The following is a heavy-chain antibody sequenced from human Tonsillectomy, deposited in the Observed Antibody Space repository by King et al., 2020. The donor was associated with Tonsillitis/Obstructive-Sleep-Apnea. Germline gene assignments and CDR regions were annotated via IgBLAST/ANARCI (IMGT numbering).Heavy chain of an antibody. CDR3: ASGSAVPDSSYDYVWGSYNRVV. J-gene: IGHJ6*04. CDR1: GFTFSSYS. V-gene: IGHV3-21*01. Sequence: VQLVESGGGLVKPGGSLRLSCAASGFTFSSYSMNWVRQAPGKGLEWVSSISSSSSYIYYADSVKGRFTISRDNAKNSLYLQMNSLRAEDTAVYYCASGSAVPDSSYDYVWGSYNRVVWGKGTTVTVSS. CDR2: ISSSSSYI. D-gene: IGHD3-16*01.